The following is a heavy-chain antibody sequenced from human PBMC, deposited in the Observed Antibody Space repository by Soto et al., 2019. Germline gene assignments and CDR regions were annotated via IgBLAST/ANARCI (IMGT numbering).Heavy chain of an antibody. D-gene: IGHD4-4*01. J-gene: IGHJ4*02. V-gene: IGHV4-59*01. CDR1: GGSISRYY. CDR3: ARHMTTVIFFDY. Sequence: SETLSLTCNVSGGSISRYYWSWIRQPPGKGLEWIGYISYRGNTNYNPSLKSRVTISGDTSKNQFSLKLSSVTAADTAVYYCARHMTTVIFFDYWGQGSQVTVSS. CDR2: ISYRGNT.